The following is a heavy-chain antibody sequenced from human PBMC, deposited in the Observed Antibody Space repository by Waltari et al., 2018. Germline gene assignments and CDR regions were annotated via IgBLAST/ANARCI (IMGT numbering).Heavy chain of an antibody. CDR2: LDPKDGHA. CDR3: HLTGRNIVVMAATSPSFYSYIDV. V-gene: IGHV1-24*01. CDR1: GYTLAGFS. J-gene: IGHJ6*03. D-gene: IGHD2-15*01. Sequence: QVQVVQSGAEVKKPGASVKVSCKVSGYTLAGFSFHWVRRAPGKGLGWMGRLDPKDGHAVLAQNFQGRVTMTEDSSTDTAYMELSSLRPEDTALYYCHLTGRNIVVMAATSPSFYSYIDVWGRGTTVTVSS.